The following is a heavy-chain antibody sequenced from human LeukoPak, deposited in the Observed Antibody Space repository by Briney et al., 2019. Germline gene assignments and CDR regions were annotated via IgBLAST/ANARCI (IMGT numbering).Heavy chain of an antibody. CDR2: VNPNSGNQ. CDR1: GYTFTSFD. D-gene: IGHD3-10*01. J-gene: IGHJ4*02. V-gene: IGHV1-8*01. Sequence: ASVKVSCKASGYTFTSFDINWVRQAPGQGLEWMGWVNPNSGNQGYAQKFQGRLTMYRNTSITTAYMELSSLRSEDTAVYYCARDKGVREVRGVIIHRSFDYWGQGTLVTVSS. CDR3: ARDKGVREVRGVIIHRSFDY.